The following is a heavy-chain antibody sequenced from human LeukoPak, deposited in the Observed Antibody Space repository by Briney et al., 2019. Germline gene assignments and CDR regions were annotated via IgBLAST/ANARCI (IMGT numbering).Heavy chain of an antibody. D-gene: IGHD2-2*02. CDR3: ARGGNQLLYSWRNWLDP. CDR2: INHSGST. CDR1: GGSFSGYY. Sequence: SETLSLTCAVYGGSFSGYYWSWIRQPPGKGLEWIGEINHSGSTNYNPSLKSRVTISVDTSKNQFSLKLSSVTAADTAVYYCARGGNQLLYSWRNWLDPWGQGTLVTVSS. J-gene: IGHJ5*02. V-gene: IGHV4-34*01.